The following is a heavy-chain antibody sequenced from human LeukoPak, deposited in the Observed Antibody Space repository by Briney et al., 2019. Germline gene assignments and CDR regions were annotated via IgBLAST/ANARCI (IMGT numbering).Heavy chain of an antibody. CDR1: GFSVSNNY. D-gene: IGHD3/OR15-3a*01. CDR2: IYSGNTI. V-gene: IGHV3-66*01. J-gene: IGHJ5*01. CDR3: ATIGTGDYRDDS. Sequence: PGGSLRLSCVVSGFSVSNNYVSWVRQAPGKGLEWVSVIYSGNTIKYADSVKGRFTISRHNSKNTVYLQMSSLRAEDTALYYCATIGTGDYRDDSWGQGTLVTVSS.